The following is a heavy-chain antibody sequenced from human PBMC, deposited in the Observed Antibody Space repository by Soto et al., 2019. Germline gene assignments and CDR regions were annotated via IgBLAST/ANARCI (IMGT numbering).Heavy chain of an antibody. CDR2: IYYSGST. J-gene: IGHJ5*02. CDR3: ARQLRVADVDP. CDR1: GGSISSYY. Sequence: HVQLQESGPGLVKPSETLSLTCTVSGGSISSYYWSWIRQPPGKGLEWIGYIYYSGSTNYNPSLKSRVTISVDTSKNQFSLKLSSVTAADTAVYYCARQLRVADVDPWGQGTLVTVSS. V-gene: IGHV4-59*08. D-gene: IGHD3-3*01.